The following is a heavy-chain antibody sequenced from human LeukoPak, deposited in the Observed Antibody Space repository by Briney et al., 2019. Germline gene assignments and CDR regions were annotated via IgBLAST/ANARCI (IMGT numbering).Heavy chain of an antibody. CDR2: INPNSGNT. D-gene: IGHD4-11*01. J-gene: IGHJ4*02. Sequence: ASVKVSCKASGYTFTGYYMHWVRQAPGQGLEWMGWINPNSGNTGYAQKFQGRVTMTRNTSISTAYMELSSLRSEDTAVYYCARAGLGTTADYWGQGTLVTVSS. CDR3: ARAGLGTTADY. CDR1: GYTFTGYY. V-gene: IGHV1-8*02.